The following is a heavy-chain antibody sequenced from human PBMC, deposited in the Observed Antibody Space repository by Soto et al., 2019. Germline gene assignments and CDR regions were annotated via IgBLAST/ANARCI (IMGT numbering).Heavy chain of an antibody. V-gene: IGHV4-34*01. Sequence: QVQLQQWGAGLLKPSETLSLTCAVYGGSFSGYYWSWIRQPPGKGLEWIGEINHSGSTNYNPSLMSRVTLSVDTYKNQLSLKLSSVTDADTAVYYCARGCPSSSCITRAFDYWGQGTLVTVSS. D-gene: IGHD6-13*01. J-gene: IGHJ4*02. CDR3: ARGCPSSSCITRAFDY. CDR1: GGSFSGYY. CDR2: INHSGST.